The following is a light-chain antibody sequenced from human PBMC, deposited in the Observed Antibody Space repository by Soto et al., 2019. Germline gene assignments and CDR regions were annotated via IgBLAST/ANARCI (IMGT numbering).Light chain of an antibody. V-gene: IGKV1-33*01. Sequence: IQMTQSPSSLSASVGDSVTITCQASQDISIYLHWYQQHPGKAPKLLIYDASNLEAGVPSRFSGRGSGTHVSLTISSLQPEDFATYYCQQYETLYTFGPGTKLEI. CDR2: DAS. CDR1: QDISIY. CDR3: QQYETLYT. J-gene: IGKJ2*01.